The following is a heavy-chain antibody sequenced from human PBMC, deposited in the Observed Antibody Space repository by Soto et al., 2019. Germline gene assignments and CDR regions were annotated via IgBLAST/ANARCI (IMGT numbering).Heavy chain of an antibody. D-gene: IGHD3-3*01. CDR2: ISYDGSNK. Sequence: QVQLVESGGGVVQPGRSLRLSCAASGFTFSSYGMHWVRQAPGKALEWVAVISYDGSNKYYADSVKGRFTISRDNSKNTLYLQMNSLRAEDTAVYYCAKDRAPYDFWSSYYIDYWGQGTLVTVSS. J-gene: IGHJ4*02. CDR1: GFTFSSYG. V-gene: IGHV3-30*18. CDR3: AKDRAPYDFWSSYYIDY.